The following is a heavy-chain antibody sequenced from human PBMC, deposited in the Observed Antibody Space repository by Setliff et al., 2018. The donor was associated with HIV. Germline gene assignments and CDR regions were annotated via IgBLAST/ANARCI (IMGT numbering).Heavy chain of an antibody. V-gene: IGHV3-48*01. CDR1: GFTFSSYS. D-gene: IGHD7-27*01. CDR2: ISGDTRII. J-gene: IGHJ4*02. Sequence: ESLKISCAASGFTFSSYSMNWVRQAPGKGLEWVSYISGDTRIINYADSVKGRFTISRDNAKNSLYLQMNSLRVEDTALYYCARYLNWGFDYWGQGTLVTVSS. CDR3: ARYLNWGFDY.